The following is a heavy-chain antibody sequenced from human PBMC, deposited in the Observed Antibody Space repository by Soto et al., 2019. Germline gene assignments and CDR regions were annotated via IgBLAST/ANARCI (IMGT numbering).Heavy chain of an antibody. J-gene: IGHJ4*02. CDR3: ARSILKFGVVIMSSPLHLDY. V-gene: IGHV4-31*03. CDR2: IYYSGST. CDR1: GGSISSGGYY. D-gene: IGHD3-3*01. Sequence: SETLSLTCTVSGGSISSGGYYWSWIRQHPGKGLEWIGYIYYSGSTYYNPSLKSRVTISVDTSKNQFSLKLSSVTAADTAVYYCARSILKFGVVIMSSPLHLDYWGQGTLVTVSS.